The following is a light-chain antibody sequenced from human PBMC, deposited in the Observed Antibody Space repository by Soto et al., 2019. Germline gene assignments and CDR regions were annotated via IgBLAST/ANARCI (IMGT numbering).Light chain of an antibody. CDR2: GAS. V-gene: IGKV1-27*01. Sequence: IQMTQSPSTLSASVGDRVTITSRASQGISSFLAWYQQKPGKVPNLLIYGASTLQSGVPSRFSASGSGKDVTLTISSLQPEDIATYYCQNYHSAPWTFGEVTKVQIK. CDR1: QGISSF. J-gene: IGKJ1*01. CDR3: QNYHSAPWT.